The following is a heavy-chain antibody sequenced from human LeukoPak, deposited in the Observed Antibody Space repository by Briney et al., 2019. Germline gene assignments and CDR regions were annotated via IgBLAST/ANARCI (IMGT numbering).Heavy chain of an antibody. D-gene: IGHD1-7*01. J-gene: IGHJ4*02. CDR1: GFTFSSYG. Sequence: PGGSLRLSCAASGFTFSSYGMHWVRQAPGKGLEWVAFIRHDGSNKYYADSVKGRFTISRDNSKNTLYLQMNSLRAEDTAVYYCAKGNISIWNYGTDYWGQGTLVTVSS. CDR3: AKGNISIWNYGTDY. V-gene: IGHV3-30*02. CDR2: IRHDGSNK.